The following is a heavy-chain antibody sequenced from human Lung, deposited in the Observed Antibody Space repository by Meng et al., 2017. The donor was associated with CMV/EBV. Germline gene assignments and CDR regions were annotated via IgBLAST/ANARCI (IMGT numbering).Heavy chain of an antibody. J-gene: IGHJ6*02. Sequence: GESLKISYTTSGFTFSAFSMNWVRQAPGKGLEWVSSISTTSTYIYYADSLKGRFTISRDNAKNSLYLHMNSLRVEDTAVYYCAGFGVTITNGLDVWGQGITVTVSS. CDR3: AGFGVTITNGLDV. V-gene: IGHV3-21*01. CDR1: GFTFSAFS. D-gene: IGHD3-3*01. CDR2: ISTTSTYI.